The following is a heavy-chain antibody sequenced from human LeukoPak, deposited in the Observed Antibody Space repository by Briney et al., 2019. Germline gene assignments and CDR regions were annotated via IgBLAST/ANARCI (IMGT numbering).Heavy chain of an antibody. CDR1: GYTLTELS. CDR3: ATASEPRYYYGSGSYHNWFDP. J-gene: IGHJ5*02. V-gene: IGHV1-24*01. CDR2: FDPEDGET. Sequence: ASVKVSCKVSGYTLTELSMHWVRQAPGKGPEWMGGFDPEDGETIYAQKSQGRVTMTEDTSTDTAYMELSSLRSEDTAVYYCATASEPRYYYGSGSYHNWFDPWGQGTLVTVSS. D-gene: IGHD3-10*01.